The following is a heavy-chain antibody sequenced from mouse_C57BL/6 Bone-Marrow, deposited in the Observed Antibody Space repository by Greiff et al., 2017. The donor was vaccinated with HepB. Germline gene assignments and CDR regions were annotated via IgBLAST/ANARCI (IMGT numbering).Heavy chain of an antibody. Sequence: EVQLQESGGDLVKPGGSLKLSCAASGFTFSSYGMSWVRQTPDKRLEWVATISSGGSYTYYPDSVKGRFTISRDNAKNTLYLQMSSLKSEDTAMYYCARRDWGDYWGQGTTLTVSS. CDR1: GFTFSSYG. V-gene: IGHV5-6*01. CDR3: ARRDWGDY. D-gene: IGHD4-1*01. CDR2: ISSGGSYT. J-gene: IGHJ2*01.